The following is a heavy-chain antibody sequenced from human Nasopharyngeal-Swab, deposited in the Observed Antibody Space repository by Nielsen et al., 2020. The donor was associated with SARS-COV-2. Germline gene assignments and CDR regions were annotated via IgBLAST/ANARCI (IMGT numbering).Heavy chain of an antibody. V-gene: IGHV3-48*03. D-gene: IGHD5-18*01. Sequence: GESLKISCAASGFTFSSYEMNWVHQAPGKGLEWVSYISSSGSTIYYADSVKGRFTISRDNSKNTLYLQMNSLRAEDTAVYYCARDQLGDTAMVTLDYWGQGTLVTVSS. J-gene: IGHJ4*02. CDR1: GFTFSSYE. CDR2: ISSSGSTI. CDR3: ARDQLGDTAMVTLDY.